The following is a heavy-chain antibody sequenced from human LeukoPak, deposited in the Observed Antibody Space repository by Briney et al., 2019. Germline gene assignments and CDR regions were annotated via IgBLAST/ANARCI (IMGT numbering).Heavy chain of an antibody. J-gene: IGHJ4*02. CDR3: AKDPGGQRNYFDY. CDR2: ISYDGSNK. D-gene: IGHD2-15*01. Sequence: PGRSLRLSCAASGFTFSSYGMHWVRQAPGKGLEWVAVISYDGSNKYYADSVKGRFTISRDNSKNTLYLQMNSLRAEDTAVYYCAKDPGGQRNYFDYWGQGTLVTVSS. CDR1: GFTFSSYG. V-gene: IGHV3-30*18.